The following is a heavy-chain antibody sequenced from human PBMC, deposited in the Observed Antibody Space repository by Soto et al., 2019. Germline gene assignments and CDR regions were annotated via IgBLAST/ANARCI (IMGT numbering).Heavy chain of an antibody. D-gene: IGHD2-15*01. J-gene: IGHJ4*02. CDR3: ARGRYCSGGSCYLRGYYFDY. Sequence: QVQLQQWGAGLLKPSETLSLTCAVYGGSFSGYYWSWIRQPPGKGLEWIGEINHSGSTNYNPSLKSRVTISVDTSKNQFSLTLSSVTAADTAVYYCARGRYCSGGSCYLRGYYFDYWGQGTLVTVSS. V-gene: IGHV4-34*01. CDR2: INHSGST. CDR1: GGSFSGYY.